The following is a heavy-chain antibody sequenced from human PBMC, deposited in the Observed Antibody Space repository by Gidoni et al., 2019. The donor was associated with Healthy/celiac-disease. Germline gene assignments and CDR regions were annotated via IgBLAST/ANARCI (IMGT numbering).Heavy chain of an antibody. CDR3: ARDGLYGSGSYYDAFDI. V-gene: IGHV1-69*01. CDR2: ILTSFGTA. CDR1: GCPFSSSA. J-gene: IGHJ3*02. Sequence: QVQLVQSGAEVTKPGSSVKVSCKASGCPFSSSAISWVRQAPGQGLEWMGGILTSFGTANDAQKYQGRVTITADESTSTAYMELSSLRSEDTAVYYCARDGLYGSGSYYDAFDIWGQGTMVTVSS. D-gene: IGHD3-10*01.